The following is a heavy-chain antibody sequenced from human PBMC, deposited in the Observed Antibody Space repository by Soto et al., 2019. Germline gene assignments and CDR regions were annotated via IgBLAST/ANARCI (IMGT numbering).Heavy chain of an antibody. J-gene: IGHJ4*02. CDR1: EVTFSKYA. V-gene: IGHV1-69*06. Sequence: SLQVSSQTSEVTFSKYAISCVRPAPGQGLEWMGGIIPLFDAVKYAQKFQGRVTITADKSTSTAYMELHTLTSEDTAVYYCAKDDALRETSGYFYVDDWGQGTPVSLSS. CDR3: AKDDALRETSGYFYVDD. D-gene: IGHD3-22*01. CDR2: IIPLFDAV.